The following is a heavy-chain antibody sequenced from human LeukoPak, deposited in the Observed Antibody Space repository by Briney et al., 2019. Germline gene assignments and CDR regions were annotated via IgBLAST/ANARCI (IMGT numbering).Heavy chain of an antibody. Sequence: SETLSLTCAVSGGSISSSNWWSWVRQPPGKGLEWIGEIYHSGSTNYNPSLKSRVTISVDKSKNQFSLKLSSVTAADTAVYYCAREKRFLEWLTLDYWGQGTLVTVSS. CDR2: IYHSGST. CDR1: GGSISSSNW. J-gene: IGHJ4*02. V-gene: IGHV4-4*02. D-gene: IGHD3-3*01. CDR3: AREKRFLEWLTLDY.